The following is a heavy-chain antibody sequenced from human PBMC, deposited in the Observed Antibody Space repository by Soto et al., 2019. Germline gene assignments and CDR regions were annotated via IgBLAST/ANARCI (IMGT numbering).Heavy chain of an antibody. CDR3: ARGRLPLIGGRYDTGGYFDH. J-gene: IGHJ4*02. CDR1: GYNFFGYG. D-gene: IGHD3-22*01. V-gene: IGHV1-18*01. Sequence: QVQLVQSGAEVKEPGASVKVSCKASGYNFFGYGLSWVRQAPGQGLEWMGWISVYNAKTNYAQKFQGRVTMTPDTSATTVYMELRSLTSDDTAVYYCARGRLPLIGGRYDTGGYFDHWGQGTLVTVSS. CDR2: ISVYNAKT.